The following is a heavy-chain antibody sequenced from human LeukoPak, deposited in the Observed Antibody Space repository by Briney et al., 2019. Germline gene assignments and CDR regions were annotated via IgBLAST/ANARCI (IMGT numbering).Heavy chain of an antibody. Sequence: GSLRLSCAASGFSFSSYAMSWIRQPPGKGLEWIGYIYYSGSTNYNPSLKSRVTISVDTSKNQFSLKLSSVTAADTAVYYCARARGGYSYGYLDYYYGMDVWGQGTTVTVSS. CDR2: IYYSGST. J-gene: IGHJ6*02. V-gene: IGHV4-59*01. CDR3: ARARGGYSYGYLDYYYGMDV. CDR1: GFSFSSYA. D-gene: IGHD5-18*01.